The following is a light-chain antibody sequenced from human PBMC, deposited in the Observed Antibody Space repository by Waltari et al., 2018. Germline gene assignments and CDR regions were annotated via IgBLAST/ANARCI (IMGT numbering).Light chain of an antibody. J-gene: IGLJ7*01. Sequence: QSVLTQPPSVSAAPGQRVTISCSGSSSNIGRSYVSWYQRVPGTAPKLLIYEDKKRPSGVSDRFSGSKSGTSASLAITGLQTGDEADYYCSAWDSSLSALFGGGTRLTVL. CDR3: SAWDSSLSAL. CDR2: EDK. V-gene: IGLV1-51*02. CDR1: SSNIGRSY.